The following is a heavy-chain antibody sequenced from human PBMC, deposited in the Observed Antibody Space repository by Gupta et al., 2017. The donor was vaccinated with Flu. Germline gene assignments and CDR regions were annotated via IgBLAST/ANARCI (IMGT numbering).Heavy chain of an antibody. D-gene: IGHD3-16*01. J-gene: IGHJ3*01. Sequence: YTMNWVRQAPGRGLEWISSISTSSTYIYYADSVKGRFTVSRDNAKNSLHLQMDSLRDEDTAVYFCARVRLMMIVDDAFDVWGQGTMVTVSS. V-gene: IGHV3-21*01. CDR2: ISTSSTYI. CDR3: ARVRLMMIVDDAFDV. CDR1: YT.